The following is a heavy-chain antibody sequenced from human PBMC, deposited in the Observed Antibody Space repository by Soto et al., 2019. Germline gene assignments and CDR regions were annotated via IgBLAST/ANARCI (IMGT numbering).Heavy chain of an antibody. CDR2: ISGSGGST. CDR1: GFTFSSYA. D-gene: IGHD2-2*01. CDR3: AKEFTTSSSPVGSTSRTRNDAFDI. Sequence: GGSLRLSCAASGFTFSSYAMSWVRQAPGKGLEWVSAISGSGGSTYYADSVKGRFTISRDNSKNTLYLQMNSLRAEDTAVYYCAKEFTTSSSPVGSTSRTRNDAFDIWGQGTMVTVSS. V-gene: IGHV3-23*01. J-gene: IGHJ3*02.